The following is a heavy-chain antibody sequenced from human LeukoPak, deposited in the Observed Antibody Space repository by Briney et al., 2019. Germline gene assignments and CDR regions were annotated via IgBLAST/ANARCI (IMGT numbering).Heavy chain of an antibody. J-gene: IGHJ4*02. CDR3: AKDRSSSTSCSNY. CDR2: INTDGSNT. Sequence: SRGSLRLSCAASGFAFSSYWMYWVRQAPGKGLVWVSRINTDGSNTGYADFVKGRFTISRDNSKNILYLEMNSLRVEDTAIYYCAKDRSSSTSCSNYWGRGTLVTVSS. V-gene: IGHV3-74*01. D-gene: IGHD2-2*01. CDR1: GFAFSSYW.